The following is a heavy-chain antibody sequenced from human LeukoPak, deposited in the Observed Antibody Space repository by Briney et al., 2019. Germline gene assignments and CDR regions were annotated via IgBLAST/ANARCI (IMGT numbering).Heavy chain of an antibody. CDR3: ARVRVGSWYYFDY. CDR1: GYTFISYY. V-gene: IGHV1-46*01. CDR2: INPSGGST. J-gene: IGHJ4*02. D-gene: IGHD6-13*01. Sequence: ASVKVSCKASGYTFISYYMHWVRQAPGQGLEWMGIINPSGGSTSYAQKFQGRVTMTRDTSTNTIYMELSSLRSENTAVYYCARVRVGSWYYFDYWGQGTLVTVSS.